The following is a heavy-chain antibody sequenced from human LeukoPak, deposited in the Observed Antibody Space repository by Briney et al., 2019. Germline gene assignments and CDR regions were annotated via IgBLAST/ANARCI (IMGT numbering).Heavy chain of an antibody. CDR1: GFTFDDYG. CDR2: INWNGGST. V-gene: IGHV3-20*04. Sequence: GGSLRLSCAASGFTFDDYGMSWVRQAPGKGLEWVSGINWNGGSTGYADSVKGRFTISRDNAKNPLCLQMNSLRAEDTALYYCARSPGYSYGYEADWGQGTLVTVSS. D-gene: IGHD5-18*01. J-gene: IGHJ4*02. CDR3: ARSPGYSYGYEAD.